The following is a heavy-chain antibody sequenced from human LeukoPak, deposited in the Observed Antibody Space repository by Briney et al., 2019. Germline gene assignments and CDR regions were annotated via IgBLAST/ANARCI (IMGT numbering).Heavy chain of an antibody. D-gene: IGHD6-6*01. Sequence: GGSLRLSCAASGFTFSSYWMHWVRQAPGKGLEWVSAISGSGGSTYYADSVKGRFTISRDNSKNTLYLQMNSLRAEDTAVYYCAKDQYSRQYYFDYWGQGTLVTVSS. CDR2: ISGSGGST. CDR1: GFTFSSYW. J-gene: IGHJ4*02. CDR3: AKDQYSRQYYFDY. V-gene: IGHV3-23*01.